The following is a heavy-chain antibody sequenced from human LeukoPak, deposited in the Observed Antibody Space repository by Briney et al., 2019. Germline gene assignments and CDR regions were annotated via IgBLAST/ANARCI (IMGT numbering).Heavy chain of an antibody. Sequence: ASVKVSCKTSVYSFTDYYMHWGRQAPGQGLEWMGWINPNSGGTSSAQKFQGRVNMTRDTSITTVYMEVRWLTSDDTAIYYCARADRLHGGPYLIGPWGLGTLVTVSS. J-gene: IGHJ5*02. CDR3: ARADRLHGGPYLIGP. CDR2: INPNSGGT. V-gene: IGHV1-2*02. CDR1: VYSFTDYY. D-gene: IGHD2-21*01.